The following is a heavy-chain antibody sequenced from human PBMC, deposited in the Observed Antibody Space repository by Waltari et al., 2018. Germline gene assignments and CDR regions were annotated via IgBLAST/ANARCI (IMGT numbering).Heavy chain of an antibody. CDR2: IYTSGST. CDR1: RGSISSYY. D-gene: IGHD5-18*01. J-gene: IGHJ5*02. Sequence: QVQLQESGPGLVKPSETLSLTCTVSRGSISSYYWSWIRQPAGKGLEWIGRIYTSGSTTYNPSLNSRVTMSVDTSKNQFSLKLSSVTAADPAVYYWAGITTAMADNWFDPWGQGTLVTVSS. V-gene: IGHV4-4*07. CDR3: AGITTAMADNWFDP.